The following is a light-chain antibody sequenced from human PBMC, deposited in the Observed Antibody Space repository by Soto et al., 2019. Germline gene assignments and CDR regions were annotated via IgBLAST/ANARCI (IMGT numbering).Light chain of an antibody. CDR1: STNVGGYNF. J-gene: IGLJ2*01. Sequence: QSALTQPASVSGSPGQSITISCTGTSTNVGGYNFVSWFQHHPGKAPKLIIYDVTNRPSGVSDRFSGSKSGNTASLTISGLQAQDEADYYCISYTTTSTHLFGGGTKLTVL. CDR2: DVT. V-gene: IGLV2-14*03. CDR3: ISYTTTSTHL.